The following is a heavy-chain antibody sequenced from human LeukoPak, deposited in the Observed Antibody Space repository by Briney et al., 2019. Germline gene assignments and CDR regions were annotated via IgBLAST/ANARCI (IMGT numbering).Heavy chain of an antibody. CDR2: IYYSGST. J-gene: IGHJ5*02. V-gene: IGHV4-39*01. CDR1: GASISSNTYY. CDR3: ARHRFAYYDILTGWKPTNWFDP. D-gene: IGHD3-9*01. Sequence: SSETLSLTCTVSGASISSNTYYWGWIRQPPGRGLEWIGSIYYSGSTNYNPSLKSRVTISVDTSKNQFSLKLSSVTAADTAVYYCARHRFAYYDILTGWKPTNWFDPWGQGTLVTVSS.